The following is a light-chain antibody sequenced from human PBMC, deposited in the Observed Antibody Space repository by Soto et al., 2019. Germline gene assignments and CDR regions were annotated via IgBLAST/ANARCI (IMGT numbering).Light chain of an antibody. CDR1: QRVSSN. CDR2: GAS. J-gene: IGKJ1*01. V-gene: IGKV3-15*01. Sequence: IAMTQSPATLSVSTVERSTLSGIAGQRVSSNLAWYQQKPGQVPRLLIYGASTRATGTPARFSGSGSGTEFTLTISSLQSEDFAVYYCQQYNNWWTFGQGTKVDIK. CDR3: QQYNNWWT.